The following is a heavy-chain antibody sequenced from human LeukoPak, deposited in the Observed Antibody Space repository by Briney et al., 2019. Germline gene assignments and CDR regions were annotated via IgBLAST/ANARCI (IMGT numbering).Heavy chain of an antibody. CDR2: ISAYNGNT. D-gene: IGHD3-10*01. Sequence: ASVKVSCKASGYTFSSYGISWVRQAPGQGLEWMGWISAYNGNTNYAQKLQGRVTMTTDTSTSTAYMELRSLRSDDTAVYYCARVGYYGSGRSYFDYWGQGTLVTVSS. J-gene: IGHJ4*02. V-gene: IGHV1-18*01. CDR3: ARVGYYGSGRSYFDY. CDR1: GYTFSSYG.